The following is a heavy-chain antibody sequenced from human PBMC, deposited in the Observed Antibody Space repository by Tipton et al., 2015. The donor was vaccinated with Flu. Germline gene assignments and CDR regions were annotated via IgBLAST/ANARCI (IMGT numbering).Heavy chain of an antibody. Sequence: LSLTCTVSGGSISSYYWSWIRQPPGKGLEWIGEINHSGSTNYNPSLKSRVTISVDTSKNQFSLKLSSVTAADTAVYYCARLTDIVVVPAALFDPWGQGTLVTVSS. V-gene: IGHV4-34*01. CDR3: ARLTDIVVVPAALFDP. J-gene: IGHJ5*02. D-gene: IGHD2-2*01. CDR1: GGSISSYY. CDR2: INHSGST.